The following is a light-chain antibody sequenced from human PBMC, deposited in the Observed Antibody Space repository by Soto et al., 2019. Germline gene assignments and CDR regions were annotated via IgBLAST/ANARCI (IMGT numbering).Light chain of an antibody. V-gene: IGKV3-15*01. CDR1: QSVSSN. J-gene: IGKJ4*01. CDR3: QQYDNWPPT. Sequence: EIVMTQSPATLSVSPGERAILSCRASQSVSSNLAWYQQKPGQAPRLLIYGASTRATGIPARFSSSGSGTEFTLTISSLQSEDFAVYYCQQYDNWPPTFGGGTKVEIK. CDR2: GAS.